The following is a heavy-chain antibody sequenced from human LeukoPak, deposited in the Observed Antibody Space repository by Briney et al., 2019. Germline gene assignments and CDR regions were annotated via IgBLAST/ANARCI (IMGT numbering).Heavy chain of an antibody. Sequence: PGGSLRLSCAASGFTFSSYSMNWVRQAPGKGLEWVSSISSSSSYIYYADSVKGRFTISRDNAKNSLYLQMNSLRAEDTAVYYCARDRRSSWSNWFDPWGQGTLVTVSS. CDR3: ARDRRSSWSNWFDP. CDR2: ISSSSSYI. J-gene: IGHJ5*02. CDR1: GFTFSSYS. D-gene: IGHD6-13*01. V-gene: IGHV3-21*01.